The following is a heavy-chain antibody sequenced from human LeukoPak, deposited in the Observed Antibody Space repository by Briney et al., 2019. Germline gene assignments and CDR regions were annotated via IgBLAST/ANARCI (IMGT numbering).Heavy chain of an antibody. D-gene: IGHD2-2*01. CDR3: ASQNYCSSTSCYEDP. CDR2: ISSSSSYI. J-gene: IGHJ5*02. Sequence: LGGSLRLSCAASGFTFSSYSMNWVRQAPGKGLEWVSSISSSSSYIYYADSVKGRFTISRDNAKNSLYLQMNSLRAEDTAVYYCASQNYCSSTSCYEDPWGQGTLVTVSS. CDR1: GFTFSSYS. V-gene: IGHV3-21*01.